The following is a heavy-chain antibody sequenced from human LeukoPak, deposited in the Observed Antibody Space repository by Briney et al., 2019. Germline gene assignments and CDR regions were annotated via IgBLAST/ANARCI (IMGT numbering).Heavy chain of an antibody. Sequence: GGSLRLSCAVSGITLSNYGLSWVRQAPGKGLEWVAGLSGRGGGANYADSLQGRFTISRDNPKNTLYLQMNSLRAEDTAVYFCAKRGVVIRVFLVGFHKEAYYFDSWGQGALVTVSS. CDR3: AKRGVVIRVFLVGFHKEAYYFDS. D-gene: IGHD2-21*01. V-gene: IGHV3-23*01. J-gene: IGHJ4*02. CDR1: GITLSNYG. CDR2: LSGRGGGA.